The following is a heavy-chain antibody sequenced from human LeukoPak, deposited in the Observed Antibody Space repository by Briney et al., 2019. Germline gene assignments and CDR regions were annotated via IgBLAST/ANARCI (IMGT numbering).Heavy chain of an antibody. CDR2: ISWNSGSI. Sequence: PGGSLRLSCAASGFTFDDYAMHWVRQAPGKGLEWVSGISWNSGSIGYADSVKGRFTISRDNAKNSLYLQMNSLRAEDTALYYCAKDGAAVAGKYYYYYYYMDVWGKGTTVTVSS. D-gene: IGHD6-19*01. V-gene: IGHV3-9*01. CDR3: AKDGAAVAGKYYYYYYYMDV. CDR1: GFTFDDYA. J-gene: IGHJ6*03.